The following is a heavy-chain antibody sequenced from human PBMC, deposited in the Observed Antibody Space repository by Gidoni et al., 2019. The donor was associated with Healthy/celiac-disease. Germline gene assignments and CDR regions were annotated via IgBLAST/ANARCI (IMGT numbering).Heavy chain of an antibody. Sequence: QLQLVPSEAEVKKPGSSVKVSCTASGAPFSSYAIIWVRQAPGQGLEWLGGIIPSVGTANYEKKFQGRVTITADESTRTAYMELSSLRSEDTAVYYCARDPYYYDSSGYYEVNWFDPWGQGTLVTVSS. J-gene: IGHJ5*02. V-gene: IGHV1-69*01. CDR1: GAPFSSYA. D-gene: IGHD3-22*01. CDR2: IIPSVGTA. CDR3: ARDPYYYDSSGYYEVNWFDP.